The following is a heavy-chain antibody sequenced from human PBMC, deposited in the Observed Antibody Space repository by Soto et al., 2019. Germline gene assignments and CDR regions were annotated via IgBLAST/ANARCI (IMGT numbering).Heavy chain of an antibody. CDR2: FDPEDGET. V-gene: IGHV1-24*01. CDR1: GYTLTELS. J-gene: IGHJ3*02. D-gene: IGHD3-10*01. CDR3: ATSSIRPRGDLDAFDI. Sequence: ASVKVSCKVSGYTLTELSMHWVRQAPGKGLEWMGGFDPEDGETIYAQKIQGRVTMTEDTSTDTAYMELSSLRSEDTAVYYCATSSIRPRGDLDAFDIWGQGTMVTV.